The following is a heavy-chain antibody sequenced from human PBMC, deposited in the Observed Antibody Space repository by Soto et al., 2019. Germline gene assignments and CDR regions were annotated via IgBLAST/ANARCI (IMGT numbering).Heavy chain of an antibody. CDR1: GGSISSYY. D-gene: IGHD2-2*01. V-gene: IGHV4-59*12. J-gene: IGHJ4*02. Sequence: ASETLSLTCTVSGGSISSYYWSWIRQPPGKGLEWIGYIYYSGSTNYNPSLKSRVTISVDTPKNQFSLKLSSVTAEDTAVYYCAKTTIVVVPAAISYWGQGTLVTVSS. CDR3: AKTTIVVVPAAISY. CDR2: IYYSGST.